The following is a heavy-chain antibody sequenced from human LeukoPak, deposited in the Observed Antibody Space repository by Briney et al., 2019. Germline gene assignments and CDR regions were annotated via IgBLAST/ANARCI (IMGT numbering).Heavy chain of an antibody. CDR3: ARVARCTSCFDVDY. CDR2: FFLKGST. D-gene: IGHD2-2*01. J-gene: IGHJ4*02. CDR1: GGSFSGYY. Sequence: SETLSLTCTVYGGSFSGYYWSWIRQPPGKGLEWIGSFFLKGSTYYNPSLKSRVTISVDTSKNQFSLTLSSVTAADTAVCYCARVARCTSCFDVDYWGQGTLVTVSS. V-gene: IGHV4-34*12.